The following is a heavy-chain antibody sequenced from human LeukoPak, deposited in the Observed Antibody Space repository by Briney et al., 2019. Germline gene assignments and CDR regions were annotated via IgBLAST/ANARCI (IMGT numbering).Heavy chain of an antibody. CDR2: IYTSGST. Sequence: PSETLSLTCTVSGGSISSYYWSWIRQPPGKGLEWIGYIYTSGSTNYNPSLKSRATISVDTSKNQFSLKLSSVTAADTAVYYCARHQTYPEEDWLLLNYWGQGTLVTVSS. D-gene: IGHD3-9*01. CDR3: ARHQTYPEEDWLLLNY. J-gene: IGHJ4*02. CDR1: GGSISSYY. V-gene: IGHV4-4*09.